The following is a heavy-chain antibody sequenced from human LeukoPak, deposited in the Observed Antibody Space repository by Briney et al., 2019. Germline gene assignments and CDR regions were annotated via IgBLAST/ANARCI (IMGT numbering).Heavy chain of an antibody. CDR3: AREGAAAGTLPAFDI. V-gene: IGHV3-23*01. CDR1: GFTFSTYA. J-gene: IGHJ3*02. D-gene: IGHD6-13*01. CDR2: ISGSGDST. Sequence: TGGSLRLSCAASGFTFSTYAVNWVRQAPGKGLEWVSTISGSGDSTYYADSVRGRFTISRDNSKDTLYLQMNSLRAEDTAVYYCAREGAAAGTLPAFDIWGQGTMVTVSS.